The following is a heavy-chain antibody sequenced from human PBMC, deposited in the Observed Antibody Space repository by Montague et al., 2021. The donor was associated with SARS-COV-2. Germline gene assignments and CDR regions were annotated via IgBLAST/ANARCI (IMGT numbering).Heavy chain of an antibody. D-gene: IGHD3-10*01. Sequence: DTLSLPFFVHGGSFSTYSWNWIRQPPGKGLEWIGEIHHGGSTNYNPSLKSRVTISADTSKNQFSLKLTSVAAADTAVYYCARLGDGVVPSPILGVGPYYSYYYMDVWGKGTTVTVSS. CDR2: IHHGGST. CDR3: ARLGDGVVPSPILGVGPYYSYYYMDV. V-gene: IGHV4-34*01. CDR1: GGSFSTYS. J-gene: IGHJ6*03.